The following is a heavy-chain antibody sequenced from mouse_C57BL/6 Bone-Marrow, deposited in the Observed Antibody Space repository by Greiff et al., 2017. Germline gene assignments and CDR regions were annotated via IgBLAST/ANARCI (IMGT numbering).Heavy chain of an antibody. CDR3: ARFYGPGVYFDY. V-gene: IGHV7-3*01. D-gene: IGHD1-2*01. CDR2: IRNKANGYTT. CDR1: GFTFTDYY. J-gene: IGHJ2*01. Sequence: EVKLQESGGGLVQPGGSLSLSCAASGFTFTDYYMSWVRQPPGKALEWLGFIRNKANGYTTEYRASVQGRFTISRDNSQSILYLQMHALRAEDSATYYCARFYGPGVYFDYWGQGTTLTVSS.